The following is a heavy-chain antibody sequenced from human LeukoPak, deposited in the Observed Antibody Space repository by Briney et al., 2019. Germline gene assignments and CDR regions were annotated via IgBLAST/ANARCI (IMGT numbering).Heavy chain of an antibody. Sequence: PSETLSLTCAVYGGSFSDYYWSWIRQPPGKGLEWIGEINHSGSTNYNPSLKSRVTISVDTSKNQFSLKLSSVTAADTAVYYCARVVGYSSSWYPNWFDPWGQGTLVTVSS. CDR3: ARVVGYSSSWYPNWFDP. J-gene: IGHJ5*02. CDR1: GGSFSDYY. V-gene: IGHV4-34*01. D-gene: IGHD6-13*01. CDR2: INHSGST.